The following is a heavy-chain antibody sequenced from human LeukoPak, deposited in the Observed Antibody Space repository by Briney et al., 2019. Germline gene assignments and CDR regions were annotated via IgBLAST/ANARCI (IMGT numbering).Heavy chain of an antibody. CDR1: GGSISSYY. J-gene: IGHJ5*02. V-gene: IGHV4-4*07. CDR3: ARGEDIAAAGTFNWFDP. D-gene: IGHD6-13*01. CDR2: IYTSGST. Sequence: SETLSLTCTVSGGSISSYYWSWIRQSAGKGLEWIGRIYTSGSTNYNPSLKSRVTMSVDTSKNQFSLKLSSVTAADTAVYYCARGEDIAAAGTFNWFDPWGQGTLVTVSS.